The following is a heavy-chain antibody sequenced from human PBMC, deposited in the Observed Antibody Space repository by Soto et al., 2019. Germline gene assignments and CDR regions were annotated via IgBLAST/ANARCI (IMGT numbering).Heavy chain of an antibody. V-gene: IGHV1-2*02. D-gene: IGHD6-13*01. Sequence: QVQLVQSGAEVKKPGASVKVSCKASGYTFTAYYLHCVRQAPGQGPEWMGWINPHSGDTHYVQEFQGRVTMTRDTSISTAYMERSRLRSDDTAVYYCAISTLSSTWHGGMDVWGQGTTVTVSS. CDR3: AISTLSSTWHGGMDV. CDR1: GYTFTAYY. J-gene: IGHJ6*02. CDR2: INPHSGDT.